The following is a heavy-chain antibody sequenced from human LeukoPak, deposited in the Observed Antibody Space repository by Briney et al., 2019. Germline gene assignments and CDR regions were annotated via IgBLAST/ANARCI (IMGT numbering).Heavy chain of an antibody. Sequence: PGGSLRLSCAASGFTFSSYGMHWVRQAPGKGLEWVAVISYDGSNKYYADSVKGRFTISRDNSKNTLYLQMNSLRAEDTAVYYCARWGPPTTVTTSDYWGQGTLVTVSS. V-gene: IGHV3-30*03. D-gene: IGHD4-11*01. CDR1: GFTFSSYG. CDR3: ARWGPPTTVTTSDY. J-gene: IGHJ4*02. CDR2: ISYDGSNK.